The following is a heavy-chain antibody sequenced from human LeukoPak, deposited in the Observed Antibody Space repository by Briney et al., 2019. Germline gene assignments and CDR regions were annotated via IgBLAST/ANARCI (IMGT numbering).Heavy chain of an antibody. CDR1: GFTFSSYW. D-gene: IGHD6-13*01. J-gene: IGHJ6*03. CDR3: AKKGGIAAAGPLYYYYMDV. V-gene: IGHV3-74*01. Sequence: GGSLRLSCAASGFTFSSYWMHWVRQAPGKGLVWVSRINGDGSSTTYADSVKGRFTISRDNSKNTLYLQMNSLRAEDTAVYYCAKKGGIAAAGPLYYYYMDVWGKGTTVTVSS. CDR2: INGDGSST.